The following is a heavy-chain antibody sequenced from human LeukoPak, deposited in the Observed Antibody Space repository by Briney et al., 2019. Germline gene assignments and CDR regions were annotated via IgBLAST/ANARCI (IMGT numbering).Heavy chain of an antibody. CDR3: ARGGYCSSTSCPRPTTAKYNWFDP. Sequence: SETLSLTCAVYGGSFSGYYWSWIRQPPGKGLEWIGEINHSGSTNYNPSLKSRVTISVDTSKNQFSLKLSSVTAADTAVYYCARGGYCSSTSCPRPTTAKYNWFDPWGQGTLVTVSS. V-gene: IGHV4-34*01. CDR2: INHSGST. CDR1: GGSFSGYY. J-gene: IGHJ5*02. D-gene: IGHD2-2*01.